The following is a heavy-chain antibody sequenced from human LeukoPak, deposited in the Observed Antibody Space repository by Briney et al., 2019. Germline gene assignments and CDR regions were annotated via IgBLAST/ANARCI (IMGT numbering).Heavy chain of an antibody. CDR3: AKGPTIAVAADWYFDL. J-gene: IGHJ2*01. CDR1: GFTFDDYA. V-gene: IGHV3-9*01. Sequence: PGGSLRLSCAASGFTFDDYAMHWVRQAPGNGLEWVSGISWNSGSIGYADSVKGRFTISRDNAKNSLYLQMNSLRAEDTALYYCAKGPTIAVAADWYFDLWGRGTLVTVSS. CDR2: ISWNSGSI. D-gene: IGHD6-19*01.